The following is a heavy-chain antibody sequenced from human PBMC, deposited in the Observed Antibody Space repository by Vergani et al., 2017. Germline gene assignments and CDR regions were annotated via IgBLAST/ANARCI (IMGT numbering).Heavy chain of an antibody. J-gene: IGHJ5*02. Sequence: QVQLVQSGAEVKKPGASVKVSCKVSGYTFTGYYMHWVRQAPGQGLEWMGWINPNSGGTNYAQKFQGRVTMTRDTSISTAYMELSRLRSDDTAVYYCATMIGYFSGGSCWDWFDPWGQGTLVTVSS. CDR3: ATMIGYFSGGSCWDWFDP. CDR1: GYTFTGYY. D-gene: IGHD2-15*01. CDR2: INPNSGGT. V-gene: IGHV1-2*02.